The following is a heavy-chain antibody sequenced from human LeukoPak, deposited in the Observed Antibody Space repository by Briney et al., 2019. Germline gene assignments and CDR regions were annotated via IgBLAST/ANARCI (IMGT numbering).Heavy chain of an antibody. D-gene: IGHD2-2*02. CDR2: IYTSGST. Sequence: TASETLSLTCTVSGGSISSYYWSWIRQPPGKGLEWIGYIYTSGSTNYNPSLKSRVTISVDTSKNQFSLKLSSVTAADTAVYYCAREGVVVPAAIDYYYYMDVWGKGTTVTVSS. CDR3: AREGVVVPAAIDYYYYMDV. CDR1: GGSISSYY. J-gene: IGHJ6*03. V-gene: IGHV4-4*08.